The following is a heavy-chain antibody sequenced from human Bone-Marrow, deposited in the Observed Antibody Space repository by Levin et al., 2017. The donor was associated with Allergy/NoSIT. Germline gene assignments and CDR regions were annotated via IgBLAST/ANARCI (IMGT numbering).Heavy chain of an antibody. V-gene: IGHV3-23*01. CDR2: SSDSGTSI. D-gene: IGHD6-19*01. CDR1: GFTFDNYA. Sequence: GGSLRLSCAASGFTFDNYAMTWVRQIPGNGLDWVASSSDSGTSIYYADSVRGRFTISGDNSKNLLYLQMNGLRAEDTAIYFCARASRSGWTGVGRYYYGLDVWGQGTTVTVSS. J-gene: IGHJ6*02. CDR3: ARASRSGWTGVGRYYYGLDV.